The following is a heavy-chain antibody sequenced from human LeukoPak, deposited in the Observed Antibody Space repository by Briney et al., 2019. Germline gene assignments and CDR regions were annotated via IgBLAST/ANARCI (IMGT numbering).Heavy chain of an antibody. Sequence: PRGSLRLSCAASGFTFSSYAMSWVRQAPGKGLEWVSAISGSGGSTYYADSVKGRFTISRDNSKNTLYLQMNSLRAEDTAAYYCAKGISGRGFYYFDYWGQGTLVTVSS. D-gene: IGHD3-10*01. CDR3: AKGISGRGFYYFDY. V-gene: IGHV3-23*01. J-gene: IGHJ4*02. CDR1: GFTFSSYA. CDR2: ISGSGGST.